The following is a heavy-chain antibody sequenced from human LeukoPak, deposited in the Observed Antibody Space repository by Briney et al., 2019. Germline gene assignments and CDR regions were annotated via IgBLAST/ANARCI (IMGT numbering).Heavy chain of an antibody. D-gene: IGHD6-6*01. CDR1: GLTFSTYW. CDR2: INSDGSST. CDR3: ARGGTISSYYFDY. V-gene: IGHV3-74*01. Sequence: GGSLRLSCAASGLTFSTYWMHWVRQAPGRGLVWVSRINSDGSSTSYADSVKGRFTISRDNAKNTLYLQMNSLRAEDTAVYYCARGGTISSYYFDYWGQGTLVTVSS. J-gene: IGHJ4*02.